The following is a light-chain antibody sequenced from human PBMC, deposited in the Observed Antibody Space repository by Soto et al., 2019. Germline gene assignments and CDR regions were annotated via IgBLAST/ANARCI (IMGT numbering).Light chain of an antibody. CDR3: QQRHMWPIT. J-gene: IGKJ5*01. CDR1: QSVSNNY. CDR2: GAS. V-gene: IGKV3D-20*02. Sequence: EIVLTQSPGTLSLSPGERATLSCSASQSVSNNYLAWYQQKPGQAPRLLIYGASTRATGIPARFSGSGSGTDFTLTISSLEPEDSAVYYCQQRHMWPITFGQGTRLEI.